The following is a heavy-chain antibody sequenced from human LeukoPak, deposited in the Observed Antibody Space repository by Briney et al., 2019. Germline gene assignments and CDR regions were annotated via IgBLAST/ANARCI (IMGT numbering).Heavy chain of an antibody. J-gene: IGHJ4*02. Sequence: ASVKVSCKVSGYTLTELSMHWVRQAPGKGLEGMGGFDPEDGETIYAQKFQGRVTMTEDTSTDTAYMELSSLRSEDAAVYYCATVAYRGYSGYDYFDYWGQGTLVTVSS. CDR1: GYTLTELS. V-gene: IGHV1-24*01. CDR3: ATVAYRGYSGYDYFDY. CDR2: FDPEDGET. D-gene: IGHD5-12*01.